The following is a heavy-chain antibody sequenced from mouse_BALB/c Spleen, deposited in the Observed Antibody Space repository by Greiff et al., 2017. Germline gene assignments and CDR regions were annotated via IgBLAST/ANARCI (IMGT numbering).Heavy chain of an antibody. Sequence: EVKVVESGGGLVQPGGSLKLSCAASGFAFSSYTMSWVRQTPEKRLEWVAYISNGGGSTYYPDTVKGRFTISRDNAKNTLYLQMSSLKSEDTAMYYCARHVGLYYYGSYAMDYWGQGTSVTVSS. J-gene: IGHJ4*01. CDR2: ISNGGGST. V-gene: IGHV5-12-2*01. D-gene: IGHD1-1*01. CDR1: GFAFSSYT. CDR3: ARHVGLYYYGSYAMDY.